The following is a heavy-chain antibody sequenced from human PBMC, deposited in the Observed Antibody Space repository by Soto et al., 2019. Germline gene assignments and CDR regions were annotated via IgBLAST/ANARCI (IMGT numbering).Heavy chain of an antibody. D-gene: IGHD2-2*01. CDR3: AKDAGRDCTSASCSAFPLLDY. V-gene: IGHV3-23*01. J-gene: IGHJ4*02. CDR2: ISGSAGST. Sequence: EVQVLESGGGLVQPGGSLRLSCAASGFTFSTYAMSWVRQAPGKGLEWVSSISGSAGSTYYAESVKGRFTVSRDNSKDTLYRKMNSLRAEDTAVYYCAKDAGRDCTSASCSAFPLLDYWGQGNLVTVSS. CDR1: GFTFSTYA.